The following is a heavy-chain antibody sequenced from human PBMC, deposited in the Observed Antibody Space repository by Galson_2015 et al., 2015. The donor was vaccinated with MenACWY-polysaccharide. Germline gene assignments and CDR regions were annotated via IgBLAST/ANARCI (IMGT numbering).Heavy chain of an antibody. CDR2: IYYTGTT. Sequence: LTCTVSGGSISSYRWTWIRQPPGKGLEWIGYIYYTGTTKYNPSLTSRVTISVDTSKKYFSLKLSSVTAADTAVYYCAGLMAGSLFGWLDPWGQGTLVTVST. D-gene: IGHD6-19*01. V-gene: IGHV4-59*01. J-gene: IGHJ5*02. CDR1: GGSISSYR. CDR3: AGLMAGSLFGWLDP.